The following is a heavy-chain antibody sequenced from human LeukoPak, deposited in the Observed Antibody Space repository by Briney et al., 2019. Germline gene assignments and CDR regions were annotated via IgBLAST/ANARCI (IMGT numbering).Heavy chain of an antibody. V-gene: IGHV3-30-3*01. CDR3: ARGPQKNGHSSGYPGYFDY. Sequence: PGGSLRLSCAASGFTFSTYAMHWVRQAPGKGLEWVADISFDGSTKYYADSVKGRFTISRDNAKNSLYLQMNSLRAEDTAVYYCARGPQKNGHSSGYPGYFDYWGQGALVTVSS. D-gene: IGHD3-22*01. CDR1: GFTFSTYA. J-gene: IGHJ4*02. CDR2: ISFDGSTK.